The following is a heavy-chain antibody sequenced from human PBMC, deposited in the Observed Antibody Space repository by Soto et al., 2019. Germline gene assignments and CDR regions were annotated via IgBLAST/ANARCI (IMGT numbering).Heavy chain of an antibody. D-gene: IGHD1-7*01. CDR1: GFTFTNAW. J-gene: IGHJ4*02. V-gene: IGHV3-30*03. CDR2: ISYDGSNK. Sequence: GGSLRLSCAASGFTFTNAWINWVRQAPGKGLEWVAVISYDGSNKYYADSVKGRFTISRDNAKNTLYLQMNSLRAEDTAVYYCARANIETGTLLSYWGQGALVTVSS. CDR3: ARANIETGTLLSY.